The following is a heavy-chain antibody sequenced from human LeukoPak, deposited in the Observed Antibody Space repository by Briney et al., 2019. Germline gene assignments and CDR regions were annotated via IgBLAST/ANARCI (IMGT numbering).Heavy chain of an antibody. J-gene: IGHJ6*02. CDR1: GFTFSSYS. V-gene: IGHV3-21*01. CDR2: ISSSSSYI. D-gene: IGHD2-2*01. Sequence: PGGSLRLSCAASGFTFSSYSMNWVRQAPGKGLEWVSSISSSSSYIYYADSVKGRFTISRDNAKNSLYLQMNSLRAEDTAVYYCARDGVLYCSSTSCYSRYYYYGMDVWGQGTTVTVSS. CDR3: ARDGVLYCSSTSCYSRYYYYGMDV.